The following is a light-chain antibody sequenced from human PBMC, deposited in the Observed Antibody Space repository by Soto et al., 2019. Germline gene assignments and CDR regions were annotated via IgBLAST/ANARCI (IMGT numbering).Light chain of an antibody. V-gene: IGKV3-15*01. CDR3: QQYDDWPWT. Sequence: DIVLTQSPATLSVSPGDRATLPCRASQSVNSNLAWYHLKPGQAPRLLIYGASIRAAGIPARFTGSESGTEFTLSISSLQSEDFAVYYCQQYDDWPWTFGHGTKVDIK. CDR1: QSVNSN. J-gene: IGKJ1*01. CDR2: GAS.